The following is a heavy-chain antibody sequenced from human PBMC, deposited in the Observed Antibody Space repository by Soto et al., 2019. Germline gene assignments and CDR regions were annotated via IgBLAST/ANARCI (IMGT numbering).Heavy chain of an antibody. CDR2: ISAYNGDT. CDR1: GYTFSNYG. V-gene: IGHV1-18*01. J-gene: IGHJ4*02. Sequence: ASVKVSCKASGYTFSNYGPSWVRQAPGQGLEWMGWISAYNGDTKSAQKVQGRVTMTTDTSTSTAYMEIRSLRSDDTAVYYCARSSPYFSLDGRIQKFDYWRQGTLVTVSS. CDR3: ARSSPYFSLDGRIQKFDY. D-gene: IGHD2-21*01.